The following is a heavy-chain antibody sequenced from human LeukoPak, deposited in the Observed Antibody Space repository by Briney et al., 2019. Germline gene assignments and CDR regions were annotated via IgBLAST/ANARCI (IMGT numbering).Heavy chain of an antibody. Sequence: PSETLSLTCTLTGASISSSSYYWGWIRQPPGKGLEWIGSIYCSGSTYYNPSLKSRVTISVDTSKNQFSLKLSSVTAADTAVYYCARRGRNYYGSGVYYFDYWGQGTLVTVSS. CDR3: ARRGRNYYGSGVYYFDY. J-gene: IGHJ4*02. V-gene: IGHV4-39*01. CDR2: IYCSGST. D-gene: IGHD3-10*01. CDR1: GASISSSSYY.